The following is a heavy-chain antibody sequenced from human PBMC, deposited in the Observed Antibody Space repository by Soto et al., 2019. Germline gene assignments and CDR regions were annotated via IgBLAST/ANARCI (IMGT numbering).Heavy chain of an antibody. Sequence: HPGGSLRLSCTASGFSLSTSWMTWVRQAPGKGLEWVANIMQDGSDKYYVDSVKGRFTISRDNAKNSLYLQMTSLRAEDTAVYYCASKRLYFYGLDVWGQGTTVTVSS. CDR2: IMQDGSDK. CDR3: ASKRLYFYGLDV. CDR1: GFSLSTSW. J-gene: IGHJ6*02. V-gene: IGHV3-7*01.